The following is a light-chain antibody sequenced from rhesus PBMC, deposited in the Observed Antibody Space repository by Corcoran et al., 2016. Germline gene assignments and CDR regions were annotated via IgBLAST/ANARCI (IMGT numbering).Light chain of an antibody. CDR2: GTS. J-gene: IGKJ3*01. V-gene: IGKV3S9*01. Sequence: EIVMTQSPATLSLSPGERATLSCRASQSVSSYVAWYQQKPGQAPRLLIYGTSTRATGIPDRFSGSGSGTDFTIIISSLEPEDVGVYYCQQYNNWIFTFGPGTNLDIK. CDR3: QQYNNWIFT. CDR1: QSVSSY.